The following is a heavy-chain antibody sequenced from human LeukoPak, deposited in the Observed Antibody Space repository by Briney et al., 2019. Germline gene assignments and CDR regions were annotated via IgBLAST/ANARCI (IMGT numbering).Heavy chain of an antibody. CDR3: ARDGDYYDSRGDAFDI. V-gene: IGHV3-21*01. J-gene: IGHJ3*02. D-gene: IGHD3-22*01. CDR2: ISSSSSYI. CDR1: GFTFSSYS. Sequence: GGSLRLSCAASGFTFSSYSMNWVRQAPGKGLEWVSSISSSSSYIYYADSVKGRFTIPRDNAKNSLYLQMNSLRAEDTAVYYCARDGDYYDSRGDAFDIWGQGAMVTVAS.